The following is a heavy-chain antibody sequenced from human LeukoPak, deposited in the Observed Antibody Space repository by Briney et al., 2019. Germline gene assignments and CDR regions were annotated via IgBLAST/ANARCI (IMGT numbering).Heavy chain of an antibody. J-gene: IGHJ6*02. V-gene: IGHV3-9*01. CDR3: AKVDTVMVGYYYYGMDV. CDR1: GFTFDDYA. D-gene: IGHD5-18*01. CDR2: ISWNSGSI. Sequence: GGSLRLSCAASGFTFDDYAMHWVRQAPGKGLEWVSGISWNSGSIGYADSVKGRFTISRDNAKNSLYLQMNSPRAEDTALYYCAKVDTVMVGYYYYGMDVWGQGTTVTVSS.